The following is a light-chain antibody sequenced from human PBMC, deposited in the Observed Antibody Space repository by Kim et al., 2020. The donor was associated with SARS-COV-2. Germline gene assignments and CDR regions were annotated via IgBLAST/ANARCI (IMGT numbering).Light chain of an antibody. CDR1: QSVSSY. CDR2: YAA. V-gene: IGKV3-11*01. CDR3: QQRSNWAWT. Sequence: SPGERATLTCRDSQSVSSYLAWYQQKPGQAPRLLIYYAANGATGIPARFSGSESGTDFTLTISSLEPEDFAFYYCQQRSNWAWTFGQGTKVDIK. J-gene: IGKJ1*01.